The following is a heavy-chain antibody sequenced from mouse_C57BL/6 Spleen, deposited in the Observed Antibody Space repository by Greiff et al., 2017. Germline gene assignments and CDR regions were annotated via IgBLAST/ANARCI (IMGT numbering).Heavy chain of an antibody. V-gene: IGHV5-4*01. D-gene: IGHD4-1*02. Sequence: EVQLVESGGGLVKPGGSLKLSCAASGFTFSSYAMSWVRQTPEKRLEWVATISDGGSYTYYPDNVKGRFTISRDNAKNNLYLQMSHLKSEDTAMYYCARDAANWEDAMDYWGQGTSVTVSS. J-gene: IGHJ4*01. CDR2: ISDGGSYT. CDR1: GFTFSSYA. CDR3: ARDAANWEDAMDY.